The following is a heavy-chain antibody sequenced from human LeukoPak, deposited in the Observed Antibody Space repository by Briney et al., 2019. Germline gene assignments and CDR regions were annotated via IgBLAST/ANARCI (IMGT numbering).Heavy chain of an antibody. CDR3: ARDRKVYGDYAKWFDP. V-gene: IGHV4-31*03. Sequence: TLSLTCTVSGGSISSGGYYWSWIRQHPGKGLEWIGYIYYSGSTYYNPSFKSRVTISVDTSKNQFSLKLSSVTAADTAVYYCARDRKVYGDYAKWFDPWGQGTLVTVSS. CDR2: IYYSGST. CDR1: GGSISSGGYY. J-gene: IGHJ5*02. D-gene: IGHD4-17*01.